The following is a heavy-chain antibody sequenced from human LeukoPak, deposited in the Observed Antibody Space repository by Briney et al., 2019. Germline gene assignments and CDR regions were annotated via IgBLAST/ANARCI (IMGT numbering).Heavy chain of an antibody. Sequence: GGSLRLSCAASGFTFSNAWISWARQAPGKWLEWVANIKDDGSDKYYVDSVTGRFTISRDNTKNSLFLQMTRLTAEDTAVYYCATWDNAWEFAYWGQGTLVSVSS. CDR1: GFTFSNAW. CDR2: IKDDGSDK. J-gene: IGHJ4*02. CDR3: ATWDNAWEFAY. D-gene: IGHD1-26*01. V-gene: IGHV3-7*05.